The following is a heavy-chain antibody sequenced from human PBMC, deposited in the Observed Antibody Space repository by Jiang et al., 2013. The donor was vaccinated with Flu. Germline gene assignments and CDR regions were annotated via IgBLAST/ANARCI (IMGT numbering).Heavy chain of an antibody. J-gene: IGHJ4*02. D-gene: IGHD3-3*01. CDR2: ISSSSSHI. Sequence: VQLVESGGGLVTPGGSLGLSCAASGFTFSDYYMTWIRQPPGKGLEWISYISSSSSHIIYADSVKGRFTISRDNAKNSLYLQMNSLRAEDTAVYYCARVLGFLVDWGQGTLVTVSS. V-gene: IGHV3-11*05. CDR1: GFTFSDYY. CDR3: ARVLGFLVD.